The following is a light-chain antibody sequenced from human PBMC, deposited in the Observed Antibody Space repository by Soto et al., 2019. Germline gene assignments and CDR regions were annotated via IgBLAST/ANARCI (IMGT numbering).Light chain of an antibody. CDR2: EDS. V-gene: IGLV2-23*01. CDR1: RNDVGNYNL. Sequence: QSVLTQPASVFGSPGQAITVSCTGSRNDVGNYNLVSWYQQSPGKSPKRLIYEDSKRPSEVSNRFSGSKSGDTASLTISGLHTEDESDYYCCPYTGATTAYVFGTGTKVTVL. CDR3: CPYTGATTAYV. J-gene: IGLJ1*01.